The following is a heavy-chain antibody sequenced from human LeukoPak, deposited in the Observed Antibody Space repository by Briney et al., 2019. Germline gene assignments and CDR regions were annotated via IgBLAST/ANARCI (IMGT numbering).Heavy chain of an antibody. J-gene: IGHJ4*02. CDR2: INHSGDT. V-gene: IGHV4-34*01. Sequence: PSETLSLTCDVSGGSFSGYFWSWIRQPPGKGLEWIGEINHSGDTNYNPSLKSRLTISVDTSKTQFSLKLTAVTAADTAVYYCARVRVGASPWAQGTLVTVSS. CDR3: ARVRVGASP. CDR1: GGSFSGYF. D-gene: IGHD4-17*01.